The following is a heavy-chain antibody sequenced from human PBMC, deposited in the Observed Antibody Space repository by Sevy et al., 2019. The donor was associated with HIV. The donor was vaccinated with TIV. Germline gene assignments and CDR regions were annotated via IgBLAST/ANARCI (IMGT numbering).Heavy chain of an antibody. J-gene: IGHJ3*02. V-gene: IGHV3-30*18. Sequence: GGSLRLSCAASGFTFSSYGMHWVRQAPGKGLEWMAVISYDGSNKYYADSVKGRFTISRDNSKNTLYLQMISLRAEDTAVNYCAKDSISSTTGTTGDAFDIWGQGTMVTVSS. CDR2: ISYDGSNK. CDR1: GFTFSSYG. CDR3: AKDSISSTTGTTGDAFDI. D-gene: IGHD1-1*01.